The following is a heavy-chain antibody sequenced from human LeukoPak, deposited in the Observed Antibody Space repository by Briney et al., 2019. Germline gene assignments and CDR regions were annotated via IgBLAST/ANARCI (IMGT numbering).Heavy chain of an antibody. J-gene: IGHJ4*02. V-gene: IGHV3-33*08. CDR3: ARAVGPFDY. CDR2: IWPDGSYK. CDR1: GLSFSSCS. Sequence: PGGSLRLSCAASGLSFSSCSMNWVRQAPGKGLEWVAAIWPDGSYKYYADSVKGRFTISRDNSKNTVYLQMNTLRDEDTAVYYCARAVGPFDYWGQGTLVTVSS. D-gene: IGHD3-16*01.